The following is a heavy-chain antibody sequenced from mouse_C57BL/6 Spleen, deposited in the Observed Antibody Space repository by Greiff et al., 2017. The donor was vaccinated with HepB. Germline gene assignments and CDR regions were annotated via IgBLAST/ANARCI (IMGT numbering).Heavy chain of an antibody. Sequence: EVQLQQSGPELVKPGASVKISCKASGYTFTDYYMNWVKQSHGKSLEWIGDINPNNGGTSYNQKFKGKATLTVDKSSSTAYMELRSLTSEDSAVYYCARKSTVVAYESPYWYFDVWGTGTTVTVSS. D-gene: IGHD1-1*01. J-gene: IGHJ1*03. V-gene: IGHV1-26*01. CDR1: GYTFTDYY. CDR3: ARKSTVVAYESPYWYFDV. CDR2: INPNNGGT.